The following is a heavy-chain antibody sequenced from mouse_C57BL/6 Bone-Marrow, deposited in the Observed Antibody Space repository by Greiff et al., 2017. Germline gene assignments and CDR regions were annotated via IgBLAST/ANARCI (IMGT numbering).Heavy chain of an antibody. CDR1: GFTFSDYG. V-gene: IGHV5-17*01. CDR3: ARRLTTVVALGY. Sequence: EVKLMESGGGLVKPGGSLKLSCAASGFTFSDYGMHWVRQAPEKGLEWVAYISSGSSTIYYADTVKGRFTISRDNAKNTLFLQMTSLRSEDTTMYYCARRLTTVVALGYWGQGTTLTVSS. D-gene: IGHD1-1*01. J-gene: IGHJ2*01. CDR2: ISSGSSTI.